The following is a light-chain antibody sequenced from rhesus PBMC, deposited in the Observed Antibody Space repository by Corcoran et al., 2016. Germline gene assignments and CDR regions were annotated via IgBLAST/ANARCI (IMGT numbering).Light chain of an antibody. CDR2: TVT. Sequence: DIQMTQSPSSLSASVGDKVTITCHASQGISSWLAWYQKKPGKAPKSLIYTVTSLHSGVPTSFSGSGSGTYFTLTISGLQPDDFATYYCQQYDDLPYSFGQGTKVEIK. CDR3: QQYDDLPYS. CDR1: QGISSW. V-gene: IGKV1-19*01. J-gene: IGKJ2*01.